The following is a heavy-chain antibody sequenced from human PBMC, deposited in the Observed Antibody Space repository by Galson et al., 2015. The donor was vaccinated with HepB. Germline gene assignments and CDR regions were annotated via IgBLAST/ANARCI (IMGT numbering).Heavy chain of an antibody. J-gene: IGHJ4*02. CDR1: GFTFSSYG. Sequence: SLRLSCAASGFTFSSYGMHWVRQAPGKGLEWVAVISYDGSNKYYADSVKGRFTISRDNSKNTLYLQMNSLRAEDTAVYYCAKDGALYYYDSSGSEGYFDYWGQGTLVTVSS. D-gene: IGHD3-22*01. CDR2: ISYDGSNK. CDR3: AKDGALYYYDSSGSEGYFDY. V-gene: IGHV3-30*18.